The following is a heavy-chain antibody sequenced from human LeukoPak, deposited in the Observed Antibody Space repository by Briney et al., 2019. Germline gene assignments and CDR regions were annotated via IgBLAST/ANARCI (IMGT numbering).Heavy chain of an antibody. J-gene: IGHJ4*02. CDR2: ISYDGSNK. V-gene: IGHV3-30*18. CDR1: GFTLSSYS. Sequence: GGSLRLSCAASGFTLSSYSMHWVRQAPGKGLEWVAVISYDGSNKYYADSVKGRFTISRDNSKNTLYLQMNSLRAEDTAVYYCANAEITMVRGVPFDYWGQGTLVTVSS. D-gene: IGHD3-10*01. CDR3: ANAEITMVRGVPFDY.